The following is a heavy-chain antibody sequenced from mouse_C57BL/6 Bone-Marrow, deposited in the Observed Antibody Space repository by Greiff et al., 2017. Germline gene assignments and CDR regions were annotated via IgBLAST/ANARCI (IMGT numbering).Heavy chain of an antibody. V-gene: IGHV1-39*01. J-gene: IGHJ4*01. CDR3: ARKWTTVVADYAMDY. Sequence: VQLKESGPELVKPGASVKISCKASGYSFTDYNMNWVKQSNGKSLEWIGVINPNYGTTSYNQKFKGKATLTVDQSSSTAYMQLKSLTSEDSAVYYCARKWTTVVADYAMDYWGQGTSVTVSS. CDR2: INPNYGTT. CDR1: GYSFTDYN. D-gene: IGHD1-1*01.